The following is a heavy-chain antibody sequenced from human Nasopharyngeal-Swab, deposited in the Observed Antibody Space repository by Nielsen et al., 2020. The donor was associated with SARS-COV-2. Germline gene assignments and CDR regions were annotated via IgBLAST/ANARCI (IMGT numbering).Heavy chain of an antibody. CDR3: ARAVGQQWLVRRNYFDY. J-gene: IGHJ4*02. CDR2: ISAYNGNT. V-gene: IGHV1-18*01. D-gene: IGHD6-19*01. CDR1: GYTFTSYG. Sequence: ASAKVSCKASGYTFTSYGISWVRQAPGQGLEWMGWISAYNGNTNYAQKLQGRVTMTTDTSTSTAYMELRSLRSDDTAVYYCARAVGQQWLVRRNYFDYWGQGTLVTVSS.